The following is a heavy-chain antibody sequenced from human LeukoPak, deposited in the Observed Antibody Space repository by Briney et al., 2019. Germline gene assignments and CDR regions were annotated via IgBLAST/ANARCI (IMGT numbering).Heavy chain of an antibody. CDR3: ARGVMAARLYYFDY. J-gene: IGHJ4*02. D-gene: IGHD2-21*01. V-gene: IGHV3-23*01. Sequence: PGGSLRLSCADSGFSFGSHPMNWVRQAPAKGLEWVSGITGSGDYTYYIDSVQGRFTISRDNSKNMLFLQMNSLRAEDTAVYYCARGVMAARLYYFDYWGRGILVTVSS. CDR2: ITGSGDYT. CDR1: GFSFGSHP.